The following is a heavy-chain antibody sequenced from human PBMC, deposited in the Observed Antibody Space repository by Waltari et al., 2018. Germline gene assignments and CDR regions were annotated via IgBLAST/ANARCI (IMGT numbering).Heavy chain of an antibody. CDR2: INAGNGNT. J-gene: IGHJ6*02. D-gene: IGHD6-13*01. V-gene: IGHV1-3*01. CDR3: ARTLAAAGFYYYYGMDV. Sequence: QVQLVQSGAEVKKPGASVEVPGRSLGSTFPTYAMPWVRQAPGQRLEWMGWINAGNGNTKYSQKFQGRVTITRDTSASTAYMELSSLRSEDTAVYYCARTLAAAGFYYYYGMDVWGQGTTVTVSS. CDR1: GSTFPTYA.